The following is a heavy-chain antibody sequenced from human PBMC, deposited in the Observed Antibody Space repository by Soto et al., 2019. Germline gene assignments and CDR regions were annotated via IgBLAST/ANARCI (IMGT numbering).Heavy chain of an antibody. V-gene: IGHV1-69*08. Sequence: QVQLVQSGAEVKKPGSSVKVSCKASGGTFSSYTISWVRQAPGQGLEWMGRIIPILGIANYAQKFQGRVTITADKSTSTAYMELSSLRSEDTAVYYCARDLDYDFLVVYGIRFDPWGQGTLVTVSS. CDR1: GGTFSSYT. CDR2: IIPILGIA. J-gene: IGHJ5*02. D-gene: IGHD2-8*02. CDR3: ARDLDYDFLVVYGIRFDP.